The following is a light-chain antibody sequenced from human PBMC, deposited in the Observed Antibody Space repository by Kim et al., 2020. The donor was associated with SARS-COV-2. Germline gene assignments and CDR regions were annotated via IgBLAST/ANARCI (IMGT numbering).Light chain of an antibody. Sequence: LSPGERATLSCRASQSVSSSYLAWYQQKPVQAPRLLLYGASSRATGIPDRFSGSGSGTDFTLTISRLEPEDFAVYYCQQYGSSPSTFGQGTKLEI. CDR1: QSVSSSY. J-gene: IGKJ2*01. CDR2: GAS. V-gene: IGKV3-20*01. CDR3: QQYGSSPST.